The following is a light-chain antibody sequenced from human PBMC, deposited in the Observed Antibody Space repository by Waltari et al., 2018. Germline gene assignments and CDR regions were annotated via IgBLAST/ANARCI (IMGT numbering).Light chain of an antibody. CDR2: HAS. Sequence: EIVMTQSPATLSVSPGERVTLSCRASQSIATDLAWYQHKPGQAPRLLIYHASTSATDIPSRFRGSGSGTDFTLTISGLQSEDSAVYYCQQYNRWPPLTFGGGTKVEI. CDR3: QQYNRWPPLT. V-gene: IGKV3D-15*01. CDR1: QSIATD. J-gene: IGKJ4*01.